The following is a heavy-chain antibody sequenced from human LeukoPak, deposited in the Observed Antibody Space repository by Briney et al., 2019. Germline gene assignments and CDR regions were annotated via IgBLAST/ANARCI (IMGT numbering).Heavy chain of an antibody. V-gene: IGHV3-23*01. CDR3: VKDIHGSFDY. J-gene: IGHJ4*02. Sequence: GGSLRLSCAAAGFTFSDYGMNWVRQAPGKGLEWVSGISGSGISTYYADSVKGRFTISRDNSKNTLYLQMNSLSAEDPAVYYCVKDIHGSFDYWGQGTLVTVSS. CDR2: ISGSGIST. D-gene: IGHD1-26*01. CDR1: GFTFSDYG.